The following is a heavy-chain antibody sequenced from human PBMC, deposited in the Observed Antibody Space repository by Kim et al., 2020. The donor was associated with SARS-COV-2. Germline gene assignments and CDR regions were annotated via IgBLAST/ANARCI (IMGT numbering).Heavy chain of an antibody. V-gene: IGHV4-61*01. CDR2: IYYSGST. CDR1: GGSVSSGSYY. Sequence: SQTLSLTCTVSGGSVSSGSYYWRWIRQPPGKGLEWIGYIYYSGSTNYNPSLKSRVTISVDTSKNQFSLKLSSVTAADTAVYYCARDREYVHRDAFDIWGQGTMVTVSS. D-gene: IGHD3-16*01. CDR3: ARDREYVHRDAFDI. J-gene: IGHJ3*02.